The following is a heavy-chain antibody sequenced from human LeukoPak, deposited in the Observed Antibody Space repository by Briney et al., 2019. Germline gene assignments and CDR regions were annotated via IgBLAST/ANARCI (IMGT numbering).Heavy chain of an antibody. D-gene: IGHD5-18*01. Sequence: GRSLRLSCAASGFTFSSYGMHWVRQAPGKGLEWVAVISYDGSNKYYADSVKGRFTISRDNSKNTLYLQMNSLRAEDTAVYYCAKGYSYGPGDAFDIWGQGTTVTVSS. V-gene: IGHV3-30*18. CDR1: GFTFSSYG. J-gene: IGHJ3*02. CDR3: AKGYSYGPGDAFDI. CDR2: ISYDGSNK.